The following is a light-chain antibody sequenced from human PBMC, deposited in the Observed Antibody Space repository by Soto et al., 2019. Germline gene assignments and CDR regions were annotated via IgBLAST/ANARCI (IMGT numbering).Light chain of an antibody. J-gene: IGKJ1*01. Sequence: EIVLTQSPGTLSLSPGERATLSCRASQSVSNTFLAWYQHRPGQAPRLLIFATSSRATCIPDRFSGSGSGTDFTLTISRLEPEDFAVYYCQHYDDSPTWTFGQGTKVAIK. CDR2: ATS. CDR1: QSVSNTF. V-gene: IGKV3-20*01. CDR3: QHYDDSPTWT.